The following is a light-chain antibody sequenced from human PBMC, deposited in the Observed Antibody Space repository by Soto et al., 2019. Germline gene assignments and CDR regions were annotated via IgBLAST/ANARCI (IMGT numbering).Light chain of an antibody. CDR2: DVS. CDR1: SSDVGGYNY. J-gene: IGLJ2*01. Sequence: QSALTQPASVSGSPGQSITISCTGTSSDVGGYNYVSWYQQYPGKAPKLMIYDVSNRPSGVSNRFSGSKSGNTASLTISGLRAEDEADYYCSSYTGSSTLVFGGGTKVTVL. CDR3: SSYTGSSTLV. V-gene: IGLV2-14*01.